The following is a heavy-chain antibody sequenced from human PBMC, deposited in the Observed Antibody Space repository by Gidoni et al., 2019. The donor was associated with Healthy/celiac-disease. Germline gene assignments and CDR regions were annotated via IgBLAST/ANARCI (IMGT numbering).Heavy chain of an antibody. J-gene: IGHJ4*02. Sequence: QVQLVESGGGVVQPGRSLSLSCAASGFTFSSYAMHWVRQAPGKGLEWVAVISYDGSNKYYADSVKGRFTISRDNSKNTLYLQMNSLRAEDTAVYYCARDSDLIGSSWPSPARYYFDYWGQGTLVTVSS. CDR3: ARDSDLIGSSWPSPARYYFDY. CDR1: GFTFSSYA. V-gene: IGHV3-30-3*01. CDR2: ISYDGSNK. D-gene: IGHD6-13*01.